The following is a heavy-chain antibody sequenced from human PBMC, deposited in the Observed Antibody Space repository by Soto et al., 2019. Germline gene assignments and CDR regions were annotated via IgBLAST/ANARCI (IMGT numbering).Heavy chain of an antibody. J-gene: IGHJ6*02. CDR2: INPNSGGT. CDR3: ARGTRDYYYYYGMDV. D-gene: IGHD4-17*01. Sequence: ASVKVSCQASGYTFTGYYMHWVRQAPGQGLEWMGWINPNSGGTNYAQKFQGWVTMTRDTSISTAYMELSRLRSDDTAVYYCARGTRDYYYYYGMDVCGQGTTVTVS. CDR1: GYTFTGYY. V-gene: IGHV1-2*04.